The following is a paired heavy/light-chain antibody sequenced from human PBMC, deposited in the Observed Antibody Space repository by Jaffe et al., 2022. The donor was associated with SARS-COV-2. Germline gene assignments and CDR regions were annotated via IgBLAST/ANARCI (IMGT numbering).Light chain of an antibody. CDR2: EGS. CDR3: CSYAGSSTRVV. CDR1: SSDVGSYNL. J-gene: IGLJ2*01. Sequence: QSALTQPASVSGSPGQSITISCTGTSSDVGSYNLVSWYQQHPGKAPKLMIYEGSKRPSGVSNRFSGSKSGNTASLTISGLQAEDEADYYCCSYAGSSTRVVFGGGTKLTVL. V-gene: IGLV2-23*01.
Heavy chain of an antibody. CDR2: ISYDGSNK. Sequence: QVQLVESGGGVVQPGRSLRLSCAASGFTFSSYAMHWVRQAPGKGLEWVAVISYDGSNKYYADSVKGRFTISRDNSKNTLYLQMNSLRAEDTAVYYCARSVPRYCSGGSCYGWPNWFDPWGQGTLVTVSS. CDR1: GFTFSSYA. V-gene: IGHV3-30-3*01. J-gene: IGHJ5*02. D-gene: IGHD2-15*01. CDR3: ARSVPRYCSGGSCYGWPNWFDP.